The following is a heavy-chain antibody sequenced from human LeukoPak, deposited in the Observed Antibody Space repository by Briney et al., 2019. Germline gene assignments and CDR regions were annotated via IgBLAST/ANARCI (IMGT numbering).Heavy chain of an antibody. D-gene: IGHD1-26*01. CDR2: ISSSSSTI. Sequence: GGSLRLSCAASGFTFSRFTMNWVRQAPGKGLEWVSYISSSSSTIYYADSVKGRFTISRDNAKNSLYLQMNSLRAEDTAVYYCASARSGSYYDFDYWGQGTLVTVSS. CDR1: GFTFSRFT. CDR3: ASARSGSYYDFDY. J-gene: IGHJ4*02. V-gene: IGHV3-48*04.